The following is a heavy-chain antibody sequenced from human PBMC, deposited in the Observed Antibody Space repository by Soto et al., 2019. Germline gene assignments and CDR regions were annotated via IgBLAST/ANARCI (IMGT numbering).Heavy chain of an antibody. V-gene: IGHV5-51*01. CDR2: IYPGDSDT. Sequence: PGESLKISCKGSGYSFTSYWIGWVRQMPGKGLEWMGIIYPGDSDTRYSQSFQGQVTISADKSISTAYLQWSSLKASDTAMYYCARLLVRGVRTYYYYGMDVWGQGTTVTVSS. D-gene: IGHD3-10*01. CDR1: GYSFTSYW. CDR3: ARLLVRGVRTYYYYGMDV. J-gene: IGHJ6*02.